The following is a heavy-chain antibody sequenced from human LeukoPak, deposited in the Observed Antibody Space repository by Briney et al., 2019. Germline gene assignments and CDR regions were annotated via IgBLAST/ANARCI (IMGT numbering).Heavy chain of an antibody. V-gene: IGHV4-39*01. CDR2: IYYSGST. CDR1: GGSISSSSYY. D-gene: IGHD6-6*01. CDR3: ARRIAARQNYFDY. J-gene: IGHJ4*02. Sequence: PSETLSLTCTVSGGSISSSSYYWGWIRQPPGKGLEWIGSIYYSGSTYYNPSLKSRVTISVDTSKNQFSLKLSSVTAADTAVYYCARRIAARQNYFDYWGQGTLVTVSS.